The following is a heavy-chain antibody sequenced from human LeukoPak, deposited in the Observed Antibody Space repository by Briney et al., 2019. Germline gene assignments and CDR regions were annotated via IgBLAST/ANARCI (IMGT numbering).Heavy chain of an antibody. D-gene: IGHD3-22*01. V-gene: IGHV1-69*06. CDR3: ARVYDSSGYGFDY. J-gene: IGHJ4*02. Sequence: SVKVSCKASGGTFSSYAISWVRQAPGQGLEWMGRIIPIFGTANYAQKFQGRVTITADKSTSTAYMVLSSLRSEDTAVYYCARVYDSSGYGFDYWGQGTLVTVSS. CDR2: IIPIFGTA. CDR1: GGTFSSYA.